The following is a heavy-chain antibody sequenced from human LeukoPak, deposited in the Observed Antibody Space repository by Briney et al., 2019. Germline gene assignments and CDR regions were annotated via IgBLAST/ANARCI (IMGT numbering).Heavy chain of an antibody. V-gene: IGHV1-8*03. CDR3: ARGQYYYDSSGYPHFDY. D-gene: IGHD3-22*01. CDR1: GYTFTSYD. Sequence: GASVKVSCKASGYTFTSYDINWVRQATGQGLEWMGWMNPNSGNTGYAQKFQGRVTITRNTSISTAYMELSSLRSEDTAVYYCARGQYYYDSSGYPHFDYWGQGTLVTVSS. J-gene: IGHJ4*02. CDR2: MNPNSGNT.